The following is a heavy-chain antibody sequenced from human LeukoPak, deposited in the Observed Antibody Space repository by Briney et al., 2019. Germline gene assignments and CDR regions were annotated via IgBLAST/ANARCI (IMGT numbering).Heavy chain of an antibody. J-gene: IGHJ4*02. CDR1: GGSISDGGYY. CDR2: IYDSGTT. D-gene: IGHD1-14*01. V-gene: IGHV4-31*03. Sequence: PSETLSLTCTVSGGSISDGGYYWSWIRQHPGKGLVWIGYIYDSGTTYYSPALQSRATISVDTSDNKFSLKLKSLTAADTAVYYCARGGDRRGFDYWGQGTLVTVSS. CDR3: ARGGDRRGFDY.